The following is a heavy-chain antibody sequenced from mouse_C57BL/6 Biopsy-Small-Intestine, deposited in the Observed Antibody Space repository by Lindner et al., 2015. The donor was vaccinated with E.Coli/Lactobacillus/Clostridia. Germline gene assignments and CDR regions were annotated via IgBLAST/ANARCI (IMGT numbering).Heavy chain of an antibody. Sequence: VQLQESGAELARPGASVKLSCKASGYTFTSYGISWVKQRTGQGLEWIGEIYPRSGNTYYNEKFKGKATLTADKSSSTAYMQLSSLTSEDSAVYFCAREDYDGYYAMDYWGQGTPVTVSS. V-gene: IGHV1-81*01. CDR1: GYTFTSYG. CDR3: AREDYDGYYAMDY. J-gene: IGHJ4*01. D-gene: IGHD2-4*01. CDR2: IYPRSGNT.